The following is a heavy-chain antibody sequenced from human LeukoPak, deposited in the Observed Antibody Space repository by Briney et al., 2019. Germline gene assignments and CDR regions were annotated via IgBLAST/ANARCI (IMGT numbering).Heavy chain of an antibody. Sequence: ASVKVSCKTSGYTFTRYYMQWVRQAPGHGLEWMGIINPISGATDYAQKFQGRVTMTRDTSTSTVYMELSSLRSEDTAMYHCARLPYRDGVAQDYWGQGTLVTVSP. CDR1: GYTFTRYY. J-gene: IGHJ4*02. CDR2: INPISGAT. CDR3: ARLPYRDGVAQDY. V-gene: IGHV1-46*01. D-gene: IGHD3-16*02.